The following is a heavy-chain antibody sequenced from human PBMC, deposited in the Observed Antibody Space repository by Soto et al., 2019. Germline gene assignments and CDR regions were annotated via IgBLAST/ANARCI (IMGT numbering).Heavy chain of an antibody. CDR3: TRATYYRYYFDV. J-gene: IGHJ4*01. D-gene: IGHD3-10*01. CDR2: IYYSGTT. Sequence: XETLSLTCTVAGCSINNYYLSWIRQSPGKGLEWIGYIYYSGTTNYNPSLKSRVTISIDRSGNQFSLKVSSVTAADTAVYFCTRATYYRYYFDVWGQGTLVTVSS. CDR1: GCSINNYY. V-gene: IGHV4-59*01.